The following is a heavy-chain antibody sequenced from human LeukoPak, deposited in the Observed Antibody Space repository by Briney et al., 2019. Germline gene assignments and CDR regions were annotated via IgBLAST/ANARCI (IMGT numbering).Heavy chain of an antibody. Sequence: GGSLRLSCAASGFTFSSYAMHWVRQAPGKGLEWVAFIRNDGSIIYNADSVKGRFTISGDNSKNTLYLQMNSLRVDDTAVYYCAKDTPLCYFDYWGQGTLVTVSS. J-gene: IGHJ4*02. CDR2: IRNDGSII. CDR3: AKDTPLCYFDY. CDR1: GFTFSSYA. V-gene: IGHV3-30*02. D-gene: IGHD3-16*01.